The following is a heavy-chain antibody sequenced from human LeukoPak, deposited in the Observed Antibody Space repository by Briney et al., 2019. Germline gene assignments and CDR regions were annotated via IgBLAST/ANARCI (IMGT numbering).Heavy chain of an antibody. V-gene: IGHV3-21*01. D-gene: IGHD3-22*01. CDR3: ARAPLDDSSGYYHFDY. J-gene: IGHJ4*02. CDR1: GFTFSSYS. CDR2: ISSSSSYI. Sequence: VGSLRLSCAASGFTFSSYSMNWVRQAPGKGLEWVSSISSSSSYIYYADSVKGRFTISRDNAKNSLYLQMNSLRAEDTAVYYCARAPLDDSSGYYHFDYWGRGTLDPVSS.